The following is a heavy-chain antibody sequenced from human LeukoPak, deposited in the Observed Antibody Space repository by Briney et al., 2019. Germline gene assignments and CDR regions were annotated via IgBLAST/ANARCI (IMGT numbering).Heavy chain of an antibody. Sequence: SVKVSCKASGGTFSSYAISWVRQAPGQGLEWMGGIIPIFGTANYAQKFQGRVTITTDESTSTAYMELSSLRSEDTAVYYCASALPNSSGYQYYFDYWGQGTLVTVSS. CDR3: ASALPNSSGYQYYFDY. CDR1: GGTFSSYA. CDR2: IIPIFGTA. D-gene: IGHD3-22*01. V-gene: IGHV1-69*05. J-gene: IGHJ4*02.